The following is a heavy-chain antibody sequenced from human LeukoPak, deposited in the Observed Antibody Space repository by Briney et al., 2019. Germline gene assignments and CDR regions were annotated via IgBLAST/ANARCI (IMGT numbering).Heavy chain of an antibody. D-gene: IGHD5-18*01. CDR1: GFTLSRYD. CDR3: ATHGYNYGWGAFDI. V-gene: IGHV3-48*03. CDR2: ITSNSDSK. Sequence: GGSLRLSCAASGFTLSRYDMNWVRQAPGKGLEWVSYITSNSDSKYYADSVEGRFTVSRDNAKSSLYLQMNSLRAEDTAIYYCATHGYNYGWGAFDIWGQGTMVTVSS. J-gene: IGHJ3*02.